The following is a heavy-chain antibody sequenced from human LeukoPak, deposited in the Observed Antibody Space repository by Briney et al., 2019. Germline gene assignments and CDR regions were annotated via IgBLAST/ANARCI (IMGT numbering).Heavy chain of an antibody. CDR1: GYTFTGYH. V-gene: IGHV1-2*06. J-gene: IGHJ3*02. Sequence: GASVKVSCKASGYTFTGYHMHWVRQAPGQGLEWMGRINPNSGDTNYAQKFQGRVTMTRDTSISTAYMELSRLRSDDTAVYYCARVRPREYYDFWSGYSDAFDIWGQGTMVTVSS. CDR2: INPNSGDT. D-gene: IGHD3-3*01. CDR3: ARVRPREYYDFWSGYSDAFDI.